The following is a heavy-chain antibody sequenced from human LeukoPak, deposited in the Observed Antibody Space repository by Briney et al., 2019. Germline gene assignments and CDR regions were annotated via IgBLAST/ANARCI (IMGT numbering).Heavy chain of an antibody. D-gene: IGHD3-10*01. CDR3: AKQLDSGNYYPTGDDY. Sequence: GGSLRLSCAASGFTLSSYATTWVRQAPAKELEWVSAISDSGADTYYADSVKGRFTISRDTSKNTVYLQMNSLRDEDTAVYYCAKQLDSGNYYPTGDDYWGQGTLVTVSS. CDR1: GFTLSSYA. V-gene: IGHV3-23*01. CDR2: ISDSGADT. J-gene: IGHJ4*02.